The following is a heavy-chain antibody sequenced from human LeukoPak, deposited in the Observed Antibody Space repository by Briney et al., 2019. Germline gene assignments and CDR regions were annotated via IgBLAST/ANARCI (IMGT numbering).Heavy chain of an antibody. J-gene: IGHJ4*02. V-gene: IGHV4-34*01. CDR1: GGSFSGYY. CDR2: INHSGST. Sequence: PSETLSLTCAVYGGSFSGYYWSWIRQPPGKGLEWIGEINHSGSTNYNPSLKSRVTIPVDTSKNQFSLKLSSVTAADTAVYYCARARYCSSTSCYYFDYWGQGTLVTVSS. CDR3: ARARYCSSTSCYYFDY. D-gene: IGHD2-2*01.